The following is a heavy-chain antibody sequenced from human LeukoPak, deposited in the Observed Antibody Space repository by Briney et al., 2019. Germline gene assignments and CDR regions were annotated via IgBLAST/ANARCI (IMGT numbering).Heavy chain of an antibody. J-gene: IGHJ4*02. D-gene: IGHD6-13*01. CDR3: AKDWGYIAAGLGVY. Sequence: GGSLRLSCAASGFTFSSYAMNWVRQAPGKGLEWVSSISSSGTYIYYADSVKGRFTISRDNSKNTLYLQMNSLRAEDTAVYYCAKDWGYIAAGLGVYWGQGTLVTVSS. CDR1: GFTFSSYA. CDR2: ISSSGTYI. V-gene: IGHV3-21*01.